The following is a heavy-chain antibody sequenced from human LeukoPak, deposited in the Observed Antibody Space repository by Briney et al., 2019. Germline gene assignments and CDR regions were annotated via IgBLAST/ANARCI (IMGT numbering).Heavy chain of an antibody. CDR3: ARGTVRGVTLYYMDV. V-gene: IGHV1-2*02. CDR2: INPNSGGT. J-gene: IGHJ6*03. D-gene: IGHD3-10*01. CDR1: GYTFTGYY. Sequence: ASVKVSCKASGYTFTGYYMHWVRQAPGQGLEWMGWINPNSGGTNYAQKFQGRVTMTRDTSISTAYMELSRLRSDDTAVYYCARGTVRGVTLYYMDVWGKGTTVTISS.